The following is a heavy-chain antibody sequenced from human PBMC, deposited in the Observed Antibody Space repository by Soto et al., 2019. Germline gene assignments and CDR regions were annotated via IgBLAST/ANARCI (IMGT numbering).Heavy chain of an antibody. CDR3: ARARMGSIRFSFVLSFDY. J-gene: IGHJ4*02. CDR1: GGSFSGYY. D-gene: IGHD3-3*01. CDR2: INHSGST. V-gene: IGHV4-34*01. Sequence: SETLSLTCAVYGGSFSGYYWSWIRQPPGKGLEWIGEINHSGSTNYNPSLKSRVTISVDTSKNLFSLKLSSVTAADTAVYYFARARMGSIRFSFVLSFDYWGQGTLVTVPS.